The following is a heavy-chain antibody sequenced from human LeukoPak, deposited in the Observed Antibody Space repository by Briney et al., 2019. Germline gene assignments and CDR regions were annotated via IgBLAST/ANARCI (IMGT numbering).Heavy chain of an antibody. J-gene: IGHJ4*02. CDR3: ARGRGDYVSFYYFDY. Sequence: SVKVSCKASGGTFSSYAISWVRQAPGQGLEWMGRIIPIFGTANYAQKFQGRVTITTDESTSTAYMELSSLRSEDTAVYYCARGRGDYVSFYYFDYWGQGTLVTVSS. V-gene: IGHV1-69*05. CDR2: IIPIFGTA. D-gene: IGHD4-17*01. CDR1: GGTFSSYA.